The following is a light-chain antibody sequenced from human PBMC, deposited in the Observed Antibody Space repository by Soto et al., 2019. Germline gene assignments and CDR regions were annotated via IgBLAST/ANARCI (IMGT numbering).Light chain of an antibody. J-gene: IGKJ5*01. CDR2: DAS. CDR1: QSVSSY. V-gene: IGKV3-11*01. Sequence: EIVLTQSPATLSLSPGERATFSCRASQSVSSYLAWFQQKPGQAPRLLIYDASHRATGIAARFSGSGSQTDFTLTISSLEPEDFAVYYCQQHSNWTPSITFGQGTRLEIK. CDR3: QQHSNWTPSIT.